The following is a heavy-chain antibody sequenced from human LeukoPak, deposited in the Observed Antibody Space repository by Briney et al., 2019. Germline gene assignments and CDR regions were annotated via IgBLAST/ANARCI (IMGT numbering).Heavy chain of an antibody. V-gene: IGHV3-23*01. J-gene: IGHJ4*02. CDR2: ISGSGSST. CDR1: GFTFSSYA. Sequence: GGSLRLSCAASGFTFSSYAMTWVRQAPGKGLEWVSAISGSGSSTYYADSVKGRFSISRDNSKNTLYLQMNSLRAADTAVYHCARDGGSYLQPTDYWGQGTLVTVSS. CDR3: ARDGGSYLQPTDY. D-gene: IGHD1-26*01.